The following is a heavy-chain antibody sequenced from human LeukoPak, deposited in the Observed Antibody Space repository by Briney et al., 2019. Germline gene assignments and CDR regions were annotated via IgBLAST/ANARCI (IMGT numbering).Heavy chain of an antibody. V-gene: IGHV3-9*01. CDR2: ISWNSGSM. CDR3: ARGGRRVPVDY. CDR1: GFSFDDYA. D-gene: IGHD3-16*01. J-gene: IGHJ4*02. Sequence: GGSLRLSCAASGFSFDDYAMHWVRQAPGKGLEWVAGISWNSGSMDYVDSVKGRFTISRDNAKNSLYLQMNSLRAEDTAVYYCARGGRRVPVDYWGQGTLVTVSS.